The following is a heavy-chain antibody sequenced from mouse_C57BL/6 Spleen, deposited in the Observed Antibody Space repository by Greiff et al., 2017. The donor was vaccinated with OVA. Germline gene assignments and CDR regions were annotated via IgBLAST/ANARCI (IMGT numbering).Heavy chain of an antibody. D-gene: IGHD1-1*01. J-gene: IGHJ3*01. V-gene: IGHV1-81*01. Sequence: QVQLKESGAELARPGASVKLSCKASGYTFTSYGISWVKQRTGQGLEWIGEIYPRSGNTYYNEKFKGKATLTADKSSSTAYMELRSLTSEDSAVYFCARGGTTVVAPGFAYWGQGTLGTVSA. CDR2: IYPRSGNT. CDR3: ARGGTTVVAPGFAY. CDR1: GYTFTSYG.